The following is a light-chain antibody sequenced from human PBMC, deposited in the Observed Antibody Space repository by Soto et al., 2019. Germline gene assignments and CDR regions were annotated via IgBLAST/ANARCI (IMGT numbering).Light chain of an antibody. Sequence: EIELTQSPDTLSLSPGERATLSCRASQSVRSNSLAWYQQKPGQAPRFVIYDASSRATGIPDRFSGSGSGTDFTLTISRLEPEDFAVYYCQQYASTPLTFGGGTKVDIK. J-gene: IGKJ4*01. CDR1: QSVRSNS. CDR2: DAS. CDR3: QQYASTPLT. V-gene: IGKV3-20*01.